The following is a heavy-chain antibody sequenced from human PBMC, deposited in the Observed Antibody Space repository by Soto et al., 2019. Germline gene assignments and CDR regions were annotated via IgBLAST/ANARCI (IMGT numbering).Heavy chain of an antibody. CDR3: ANSRVSMVRGLIIIPNY. V-gene: IGHV3-23*01. CDR1: GFPFTCYA. Sequence: PGGSLRLSCAASGFPFTCYAMIWVRQAPGKGLEWVSAISGHGDATFYADSVKGRFTISRDNSKNTLYLHMNSLRAEDTALYYCANSRVSMVRGLIIIPNYWGQGTLVTVSS. D-gene: IGHD3-10*01. J-gene: IGHJ4*02. CDR2: ISGHGDAT.